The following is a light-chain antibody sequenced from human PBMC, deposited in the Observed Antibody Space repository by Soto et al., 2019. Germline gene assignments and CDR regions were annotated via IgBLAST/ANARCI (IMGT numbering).Light chain of an antibody. CDR1: QSVSNNY. CDR2: GAS. CDR3: QQYVSSPPT. V-gene: IGKV3-20*01. Sequence: EIVMTQSPATLSVSPGERATLFCRASQSVSNNYLAWYQQKPGQAPRLLIYGASSRATGIPDRFTGSVSGTDFTLTISRLEPEDFAVYYCQQYVSSPPTFGQGTKVDIK. J-gene: IGKJ1*01.